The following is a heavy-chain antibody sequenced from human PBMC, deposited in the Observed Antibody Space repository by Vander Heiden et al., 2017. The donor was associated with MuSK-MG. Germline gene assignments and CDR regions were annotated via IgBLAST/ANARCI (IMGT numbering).Heavy chain of an antibody. V-gene: IGHV3-23*01. Sequence: EVQLLESGGGLVQPGGSLRLSCVASGFTFSNYAISWVRQAPGKGLEWVSVISGSADKTFYADSVKGRFTISRDNSKNTLYLQMNSLSAEDTAVYYCAKRWVMVASTDAFDVWGQGTMVTVSS. J-gene: IGHJ3*01. CDR1: GFTFSNYA. CDR3: AKRWVMVASTDAFDV. CDR2: ISGSADKT. D-gene: IGHD2-15*01.